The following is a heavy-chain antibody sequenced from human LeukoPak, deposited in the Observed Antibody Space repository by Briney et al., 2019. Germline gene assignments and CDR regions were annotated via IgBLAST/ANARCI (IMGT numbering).Heavy chain of an antibody. CDR3: AKDIGGSYYAYYFDY. CDR2: IKQDETEK. J-gene: IGHJ4*02. Sequence: GGSLRLSCTASGFTFSNFWMGWVRQAPGKGLEWVANIKQDETEKFYLGSVKGRFTISRDNAKNSLYLQMNSLRAEDTALYYCAKDIGGSYYAYYFDYWGQGTLVTVSS. CDR1: GFTFSNFW. V-gene: IGHV3-7*03. D-gene: IGHD1-26*01.